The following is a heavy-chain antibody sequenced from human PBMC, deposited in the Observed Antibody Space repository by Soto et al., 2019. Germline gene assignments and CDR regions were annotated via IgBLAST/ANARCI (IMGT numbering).Heavy chain of an antibody. Sequence: QPGGSLRLSCAASGFTFSSYSMNWVRQDPGKGLEWVSYISSGSSTIYYADSVKGRFTISRDNAKNSLYLQMDSLRAEDTAVYYATRSAYMDVWGTGTTVTVSS. J-gene: IGHJ6*03. CDR3: TRSAYMDV. D-gene: IGHD2-2*01. CDR1: GFTFSSYS. V-gene: IGHV3-48*01. CDR2: ISSGSSTI.